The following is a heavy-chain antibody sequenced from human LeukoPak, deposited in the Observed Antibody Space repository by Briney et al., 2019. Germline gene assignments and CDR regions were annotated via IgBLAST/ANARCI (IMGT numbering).Heavy chain of an antibody. V-gene: IGHV3-23*01. CDR1: GFTFSSYA. Sequence: GGSQRLSCAASGFTFSSYAMSWVRQAPGKGLEWVSAISGSGGSTNYADSVKGRFTISRDNSKNTLYLQMNSLRAEDTAVYYCAKSNTAGHQYDMDVWGQGTTVTVS. CDR2: ISGSGGST. J-gene: IGHJ6*02. CDR3: AKSNTAGHQYDMDV. D-gene: IGHD5-18*01.